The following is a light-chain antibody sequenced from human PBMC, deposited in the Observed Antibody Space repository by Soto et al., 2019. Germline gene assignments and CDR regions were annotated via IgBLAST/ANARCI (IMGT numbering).Light chain of an antibody. Sequence: EIVMTPPLDTLSVSPGERATLSCMASKCVISNVAWYQQKPCQAPRRLIYGASTRATGIPARFSGSGSGTEFTLTISSLQSEDFAVYYCQQYNNWRGTFGQGTNLEI. CDR3: QQYNNWRGT. V-gene: IGKV3-15*01. CDR2: GAS. CDR1: KCVISN. J-gene: IGKJ2*01.